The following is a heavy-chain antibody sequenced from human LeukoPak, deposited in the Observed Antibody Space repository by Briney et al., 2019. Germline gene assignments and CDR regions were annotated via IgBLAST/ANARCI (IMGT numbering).Heavy chain of an antibody. J-gene: IGHJ4*02. CDR3: TTLGYVWDSSGYYY. CDR2: IKSKTDGGTT. Sequence: GGSLRLSCAASGFTFSNAWMSWVRQAPGKGLEWVGHIKSKTDGGTTDYAAPVKGRFTISRDDSKNTLYLQMNSLKTEDTAVYYCTTLGYVWDSSGYYYEGQGTLVTVSS. CDR1: GFTFSNAW. V-gene: IGHV3-15*01. D-gene: IGHD3-22*01.